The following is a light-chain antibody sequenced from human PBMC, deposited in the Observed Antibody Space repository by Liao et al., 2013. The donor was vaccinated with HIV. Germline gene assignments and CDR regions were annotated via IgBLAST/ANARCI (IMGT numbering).Light chain of an antibody. CDR1: KLGDNY. Sequence: SYELTQPPSVSVSPGQTASITCSGDKLGDNYACWYQQKPGQSPVLVIYQDSQRPSGIPERFSGSYSGNTATLTISGTQALDEADYFCQAWDSRADVVFGGGTKLTVL. CDR3: QAWDSRADVV. CDR2: QDS. V-gene: IGLV3-1*01. J-gene: IGLJ2*01.